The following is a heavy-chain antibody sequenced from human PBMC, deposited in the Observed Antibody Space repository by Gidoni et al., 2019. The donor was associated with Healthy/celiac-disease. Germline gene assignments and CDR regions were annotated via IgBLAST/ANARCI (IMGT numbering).Heavy chain of an antibody. CDR1: GYTFDDFA. D-gene: IGHD6-13*01. CDR2: ISWNSGSI. V-gene: IGHV3-9*01. CDR3: AKDIGGSIAAAGTLGY. J-gene: IGHJ4*02. Sequence: EVQLVEFVGGWVQPARSLRPSCAAPGYTFDDFAWHWVRHAPGKGREWVSGISWNSGSIGYADSVKGRFTISRDNAKNSLYLQMNSLRAENTALYYCAKDIGGSIAAAGTLGYWGQGTLVTVSS.